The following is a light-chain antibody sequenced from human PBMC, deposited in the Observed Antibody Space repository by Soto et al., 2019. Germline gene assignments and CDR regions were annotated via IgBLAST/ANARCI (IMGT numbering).Light chain of an antibody. CDR2: DVN. V-gene: IGLV2-11*01. J-gene: IGLJ1*01. CDR3: AAWDDNMSGGHYI. Sequence: QSALTQPRSVSGSPGQSVTISCTGTSSDVGSYKSVSWYQHHPGKVHEVMIFDVNKRPAGVPDRFSGSQSGNTASLTISGLQAEDEADYYCAAWDDNMSGGHYIFGTGTKLTVL. CDR1: SSDVGSYKS.